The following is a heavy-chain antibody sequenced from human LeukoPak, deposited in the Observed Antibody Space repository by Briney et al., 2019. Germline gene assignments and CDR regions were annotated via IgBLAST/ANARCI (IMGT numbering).Heavy chain of an antibody. CDR2: ISSNGGST. CDR1: GFTFSSYA. Sequence: LPGGSMRLSCVASGFTFSSYAMHWVRQAPGKGLEYVSGISSNGGSTYYADSVKGRFTISRDNAKNSLCLQMNSLRAEDTAVYYCARAALYYYGSGRFLDVWGQGTTVTVSS. V-gene: IGHV3-64*04. CDR3: ARAALYYYGSGRFLDV. J-gene: IGHJ6*02. D-gene: IGHD3-10*01.